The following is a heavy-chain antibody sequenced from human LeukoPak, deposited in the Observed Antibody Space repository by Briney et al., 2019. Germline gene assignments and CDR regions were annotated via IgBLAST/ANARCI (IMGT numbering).Heavy chain of an antibody. V-gene: IGHV3-7*03. J-gene: IGHJ4*02. Sequence: GGSLRLSCAASGFTFSSYWMSWVRQAPGKGLEWVANIKQDGSEKYYVDSVKGRFTISRDNAKNSLYLRMNSLRAEDTAVYYCVTYYYGSGSYYTLFDYWGQGTLVTVSS. CDR1: GFTFSSYW. CDR2: IKQDGSEK. D-gene: IGHD3-10*01. CDR3: VTYYYGSGSYYTLFDY.